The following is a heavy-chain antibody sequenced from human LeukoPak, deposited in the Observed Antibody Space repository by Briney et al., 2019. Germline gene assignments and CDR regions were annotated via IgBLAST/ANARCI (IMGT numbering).Heavy chain of an antibody. V-gene: IGHV4-59*01. CDR2: IYYSGST. CDR3: ARDELLDAFDI. D-gene: IGHD1-26*01. J-gene: IGHJ3*02. CDR1: GGSISSYY. Sequence: SETLSLTCTVSGGSISSYYWSWIRQPPGKGLEWIGYIYYSGSTNYNPSLKSRVTISVDTSKNQFSLKLSSVTAADTAVYYCARDELLDAFDIWGQGTVVTVSS.